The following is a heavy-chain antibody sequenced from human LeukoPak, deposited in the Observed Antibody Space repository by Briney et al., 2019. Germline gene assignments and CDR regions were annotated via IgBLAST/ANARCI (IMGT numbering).Heavy chain of an antibody. V-gene: IGHV1-2*02. Sequence: GASVKVSCKTSGYTFTDYFVHWVRQAPGQGLEWVGWINPNSGGTEYAQKFLGRVTMTRGTSISTAYMELSRLRSDDTAVYFCAREYYYDSSGYSVDYYYYGMDVWGQGTTVTVSS. CDR2: INPNSGGT. CDR3: AREYYYDSSGYSVDYYYYGMDV. CDR1: GYTFTDYF. D-gene: IGHD3-22*01. J-gene: IGHJ6*02.